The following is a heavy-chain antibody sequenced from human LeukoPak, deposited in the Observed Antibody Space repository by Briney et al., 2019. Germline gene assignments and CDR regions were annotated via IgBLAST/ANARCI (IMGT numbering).Heavy chain of an antibody. Sequence: SETLSLTCTVSGGSISSYYWSWIRQPPGKGLEWIGYIYYSGSTNYNPSLKSRVTISVDTSKNQFSLQLNSVTPEDTAVYYCARDSDMREGIDYWGQGTLVTVSS. CDR3: ARDSDMREGIDY. J-gene: IGHJ4*02. D-gene: IGHD3-9*01. CDR1: GGSISSYY. V-gene: IGHV4-59*12. CDR2: IYYSGST.